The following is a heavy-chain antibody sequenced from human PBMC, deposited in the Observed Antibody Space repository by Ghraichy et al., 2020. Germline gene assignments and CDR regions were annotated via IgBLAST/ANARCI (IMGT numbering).Heavy chain of an antibody. CDR2: IYYSGST. CDR3: ARAGYYYGSGRQFWFDP. CDR1: GGSISSYY. Sequence: SETLSLTCTVSGGSISSYYWSWIRQPPGKGLEWIGYIYYSGSTNYNPSLKSRVTISVDTSKNQFSLKLSSVTAADTAVYYCARAGYYYGSGRQFWFDPLGQGTLVTVSS. J-gene: IGHJ5*02. D-gene: IGHD3-10*01. V-gene: IGHV4-59*01.